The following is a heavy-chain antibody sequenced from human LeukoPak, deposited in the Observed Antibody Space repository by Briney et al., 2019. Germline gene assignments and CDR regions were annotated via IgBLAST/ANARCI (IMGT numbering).Heavy chain of an antibody. D-gene: IGHD5-24*01. CDR3: TKDLGLHYFDP. CDR1: GXTFDIYA. V-gene: IGHV3-23*01. Sequence: GGSLRLSCAASGXTFDIYAVTWVRQAPGKGLEWVSAISHSGDSTYYADSVKGRFTISRDNSKNTLFLQMNSLRAEDTATYYCTKDLGLHYFDPWGQGTLVTVSS. J-gene: IGHJ5*02. CDR2: ISHSGDST.